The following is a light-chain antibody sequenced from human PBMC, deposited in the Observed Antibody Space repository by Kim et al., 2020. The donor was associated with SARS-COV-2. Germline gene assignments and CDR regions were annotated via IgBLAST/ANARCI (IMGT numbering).Light chain of an antibody. CDR2: QDS. V-gene: IGLV3-1*01. Sequence: SVAPGQTASITCSGDKLGDKYACWYQQKPGQSPVLVIYQDSKRTSGIPERFSGSNSGNTATLTISGTQAMDEADYYCQAWDSSTGVFGGGTQLTVL. CDR3: QAWDSSTGV. J-gene: IGLJ3*02. CDR1: KLGDKY.